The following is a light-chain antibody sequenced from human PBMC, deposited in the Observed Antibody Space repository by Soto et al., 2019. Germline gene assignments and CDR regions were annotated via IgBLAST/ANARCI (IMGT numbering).Light chain of an antibody. CDR1: SSDVGGYNY. CDR2: GNS. V-gene: IGLV1-47*02. J-gene: IGLJ3*02. Sequence: QSALTQPASVSGSPGQSITISCTGTSSDVGGYNYVSWYQQLPGKAPKLLMHGNSQRPSGVPDRFSGSKSGTSASLAISGLRTEDEADYYCSAWDDSLSGVVFGGGTKLTVL. CDR3: SAWDDSLSGVV.